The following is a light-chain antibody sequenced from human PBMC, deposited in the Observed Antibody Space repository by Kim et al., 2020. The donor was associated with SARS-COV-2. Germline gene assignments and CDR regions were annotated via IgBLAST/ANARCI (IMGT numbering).Light chain of an antibody. J-gene: IGKJ1*01. CDR1: QNINSW. CDR2: KAS. Sequence: AAVGDRGTITCRASQNINSWLAWYQQKPGKAPKLLIYKASSLESGVPSRFSGSGSGTEFTLTISSLQPDDFATYYSQQYKTYPWTFGQGTKVDIK. V-gene: IGKV1-5*03. CDR3: QQYKTYPWT.